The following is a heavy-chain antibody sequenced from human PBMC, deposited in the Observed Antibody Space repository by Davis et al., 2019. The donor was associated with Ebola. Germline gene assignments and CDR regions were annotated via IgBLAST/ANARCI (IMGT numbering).Heavy chain of an antibody. D-gene: IGHD2-2*01. CDR1: GFTFSGSA. J-gene: IGHJ4*02. CDR2: IRSKANSYAT. Sequence: GESLKISCAASGFTFSGSAMHWVRQASGKGLEWVGRIRSKANSYATAYVASVKGRFTISRDDSKNTAYLQMNSLKTEDTAVYYCTCSTTIFDYWGQGTLVTVSS. V-gene: IGHV3-73*01. CDR3: TCSTTIFDY.